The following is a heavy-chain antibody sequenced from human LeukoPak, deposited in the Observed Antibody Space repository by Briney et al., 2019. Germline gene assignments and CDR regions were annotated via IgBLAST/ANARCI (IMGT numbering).Heavy chain of an antibody. J-gene: IGHJ4*02. V-gene: IGHV4-34*01. D-gene: IGHD6-13*01. CDR1: GGSFSGYY. CDR2: INHSGST. Sequence: PSETLSLTCAVYGGSFSGYYWSWIRQPPVKGLEWIGEINHSGSTNYNPSLKSRVTISVDTSKNQFSLKLSSVTAADTAVYYCARGGISAAGRLNDYWGQGTLVTVSS. CDR3: ARGGISAAGRLNDY.